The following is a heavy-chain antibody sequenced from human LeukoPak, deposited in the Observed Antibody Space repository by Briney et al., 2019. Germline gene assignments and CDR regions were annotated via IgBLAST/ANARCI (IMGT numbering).Heavy chain of an antibody. D-gene: IGHD6-13*01. J-gene: IGHJ3*02. CDR3: ARRNAGTDDAFDI. V-gene: IGHV4-59*08. Sequence: SETLSLTCTVSGGSISSYYWSWIRQPPGEGLEWIGYIYYSGSTNYNPSLKSRVTISVDTSKNQFSLKLSSVTAADTAVYYCARRNAGTDDAFDIWGQGTMVTVSS. CDR2: IYYSGST. CDR1: GGSISSYY.